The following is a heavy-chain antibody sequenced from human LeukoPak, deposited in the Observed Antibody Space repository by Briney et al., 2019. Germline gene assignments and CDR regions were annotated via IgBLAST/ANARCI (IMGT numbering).Heavy chain of an antibody. Sequence: SETLSLTCAVYGGSFSGYYWSWIRQPPGKGLEWIGEINHSGSTNYNPSLKSRVTISVDTSKNQFSLKLSSVTAADTAVYYCASTVISGYRIDYWGQGTPVTVSS. J-gene: IGHJ4*02. CDR2: INHSGST. D-gene: IGHD3-22*01. CDR3: ASTVISGYRIDY. V-gene: IGHV4-34*01. CDR1: GGSFSGYY.